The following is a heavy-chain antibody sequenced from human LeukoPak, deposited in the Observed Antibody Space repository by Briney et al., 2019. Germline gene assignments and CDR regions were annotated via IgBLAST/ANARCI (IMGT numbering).Heavy chain of an antibody. J-gene: IGHJ4*02. V-gene: IGHV4-4*07. D-gene: IGHD4-17*01. CDR3: ARGPTTVTRAFDY. CDR2: IYTSGST. CDR1: GGSISIYY. Sequence: SETLSLTCTVSGGSISIYYWSWIRQPAGKGLEWIGHIYTSGSTNYNPSLKSRVPMSVDTSKNQFSLKLSSVTAADTAVYYCARGPTTVTRAFDYWGQGTLVTVSS.